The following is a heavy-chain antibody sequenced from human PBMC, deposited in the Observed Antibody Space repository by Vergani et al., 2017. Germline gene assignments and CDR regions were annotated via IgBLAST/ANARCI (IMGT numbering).Heavy chain of an antibody. CDR3: VRNLIAAAGTYYYYYMDV. V-gene: IGHV3-13*01. CDR1: GFTFSSYD. Sequence: EVQLVESGGGLVQPGGSLRLSCAASGFTFSSYDMHWVRQATGKGLEWVSAIGTAGDTYYPGSVKGRFTISRENAKNSLYLQMNSLRAGDTAIYYCVRNLIAAAGTYYYYYMDVWGKGTTVTVSS. CDR2: IGTAGDT. J-gene: IGHJ6*03. D-gene: IGHD6-13*01.